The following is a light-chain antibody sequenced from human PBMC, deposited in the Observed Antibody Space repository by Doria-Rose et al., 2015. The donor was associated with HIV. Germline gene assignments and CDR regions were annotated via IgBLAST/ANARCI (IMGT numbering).Light chain of an antibody. CDR2: EVT. CDR3: CSYAGSTTWV. Sequence: QSVLTQPASVSGSPGQSITISCTGTSSDVGSYNLVSWYQQHPGKAPKLMIYEVTKRPSGLSNRFSASKSGNTASLTISGLQAEDEADYYCCSYAGSTTWVFGGGTQLTVL. V-gene: IGLV2-23*02. CDR1: SSDVGSYNL. J-gene: IGLJ3*02.